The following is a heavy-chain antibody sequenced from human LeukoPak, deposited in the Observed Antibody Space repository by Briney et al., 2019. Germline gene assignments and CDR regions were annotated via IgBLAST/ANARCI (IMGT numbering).Heavy chain of an antibody. CDR1: GFTFSSYA. D-gene: IGHD2-15*01. V-gene: IGHV3-23*01. CDR2: ISGSGGTI. CDR3: AKGPRYCSGGSCPYYFDY. Sequence: AGGSLRLSCAASGFTFSSYAMSWVRQAPGKGLEWVSGISGSGGTIDYADSVNGRITISRDNFKNTLYLQMNSLRAEDTAVYYCAKGPRYCSGGSCPYYFDYWGQGTLVTVSS. J-gene: IGHJ4*02.